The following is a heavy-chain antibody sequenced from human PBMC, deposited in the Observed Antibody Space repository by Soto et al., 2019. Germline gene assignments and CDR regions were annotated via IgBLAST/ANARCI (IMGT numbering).Heavy chain of an antibody. CDR1: GGSFSGYI. Sequence: QVQLQQWGAGLLKPSETLSLTCAVHGGSFSGYIWTWIRQPPGKGLQWIGQINHSGSTYYNPSLKSRVSISVHTSXXXFXXELSSVTAADTAVYYCARGLITGSSYSGGWYYFDSWGQGTLVTVSS. CDR3: ARGLITGSSYSGGWYYFDS. CDR2: INHSGST. J-gene: IGHJ4*02. D-gene: IGHD1-26*01. V-gene: IGHV4-34*01.